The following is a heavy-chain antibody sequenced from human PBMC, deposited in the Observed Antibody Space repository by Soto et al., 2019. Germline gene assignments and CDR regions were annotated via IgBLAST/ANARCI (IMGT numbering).Heavy chain of an antibody. J-gene: IGHJ6*02. CDR1: GYTFTGYY. D-gene: IGHD1-1*01. CDR3: ARATGGGTDNIGGMDV. Sequence: ASVKVSCKASGYTFTGYYMHWVRQAPGQGLEWMGWINPNSGGTNYAKKFQGWVTMTRETSISTAYMELSRLRSDDTAVYYCARATGGGTDNIGGMDVWGQGTTVTVSS. CDR2: INPNSGGT. V-gene: IGHV1-2*04.